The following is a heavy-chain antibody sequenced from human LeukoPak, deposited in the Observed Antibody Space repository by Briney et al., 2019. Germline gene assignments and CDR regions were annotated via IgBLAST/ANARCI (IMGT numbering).Heavy chain of an antibody. CDR2: IKQDGSEK. CDR3: ARDRY. Sequence: GRSQRLCCAASGFTFSSDWMSWVRQAPGKGLEWVANIKQDGSEKYYVDSVKGRLTISRDNAKNSLYLQMNSLRAEDTAVYYCARDRYWGQGTLVTVSS. CDR1: GFTFSSDW. J-gene: IGHJ4*02. V-gene: IGHV3-7*03.